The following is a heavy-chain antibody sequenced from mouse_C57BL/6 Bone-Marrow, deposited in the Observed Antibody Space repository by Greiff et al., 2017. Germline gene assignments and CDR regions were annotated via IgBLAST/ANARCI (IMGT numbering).Heavy chain of an antibody. D-gene: IGHD2-3*01. Sequence: VQLKESVAELVRPGASVKLSCTASGFNIKNTYMHWVKQRPEQGLEWIGRIDPANGNTKYAPKFQGKATITADTSSNTAYLQLSSLTSEDTAIYYCARGRPYDGYYGYAMDYWGQGTSVTVSS. CDR1: GFNIKNTY. CDR3: ARGRPYDGYYGYAMDY. V-gene: IGHV14-3*01. CDR2: IDPANGNT. J-gene: IGHJ4*01.